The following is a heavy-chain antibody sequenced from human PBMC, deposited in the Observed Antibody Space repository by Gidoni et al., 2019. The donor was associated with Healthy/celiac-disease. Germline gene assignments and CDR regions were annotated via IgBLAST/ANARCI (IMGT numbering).Heavy chain of an antibody. CDR3: AREIAPGYDWGYDDY. CDR1: GFTFSSYG. D-gene: IGHD5-12*01. Sequence: QVQLVESGGGVVQPGRSLRLSCAASGFTFSSYGMHWVRQAPGKGLEWVAVIWYDGSNKYYADSVKGRFTISRDNSKNTLYLQMNSLRAEDTAVYYCAREIAPGYDWGYDDYWGQGTLVTVSS. V-gene: IGHV3-33*01. CDR2: IWYDGSNK. J-gene: IGHJ4*02.